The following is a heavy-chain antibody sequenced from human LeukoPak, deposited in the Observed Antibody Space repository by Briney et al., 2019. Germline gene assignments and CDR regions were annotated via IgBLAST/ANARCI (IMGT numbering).Heavy chain of an antibody. D-gene: IGHD1-1*01. V-gene: IGHV4-39*07. CDR2: IYYSGST. J-gene: IGHJ5*02. CDR3: ARTTPWFDP. Sequence: PSETLFLTCTVSGGSISSSSYYWGWIRQPPGKGLEWIGSIYYSGSTYYNPSLKSRVTISVDTSKNQFSLKLSSVTAADTAVYYCARTTPWFDPWGQGTLVTVSS. CDR1: GGSISSSSYY.